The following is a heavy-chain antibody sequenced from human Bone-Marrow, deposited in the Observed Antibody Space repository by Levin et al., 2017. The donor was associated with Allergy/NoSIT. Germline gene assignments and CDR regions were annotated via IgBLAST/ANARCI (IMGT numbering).Heavy chain of an antibody. J-gene: IGHJ6*03. V-gene: IGHV4-59*01. Sequence: SETLSLTCTVSGGSISTYYWSWIRQPPEKRLEWIGYIYYSGSTKYNPSLKSRVTLLVDTSKNLFSLKLSSLTAADSAVYFCARAIPSGGNSYYYYYMDVWGKGTTVTVSS. D-gene: IGHD4-23*01. CDR3: ARAIPSGGNSYYYYYMDV. CDR1: GGSISTYY. CDR2: IYYSGST.